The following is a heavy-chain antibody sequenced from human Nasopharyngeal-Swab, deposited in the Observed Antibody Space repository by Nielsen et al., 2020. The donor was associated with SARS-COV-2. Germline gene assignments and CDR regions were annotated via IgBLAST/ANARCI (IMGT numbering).Heavy chain of an antibody. V-gene: IGHV3-66*01. J-gene: IGHJ4*02. Sequence: GESLKISCAASGFTVSSNYMSWVRQAPGKGLEWVSVIYSGGSTYYADSVKGRFTISRDNSKNTLYLQMNSLRAEDTAVYYCARVSPVANFDHWGQGTLVTVSS. CDR3: ARVSPVANFDH. CDR1: GFTVSSNY. D-gene: IGHD4-23*01. CDR2: IYSGGST.